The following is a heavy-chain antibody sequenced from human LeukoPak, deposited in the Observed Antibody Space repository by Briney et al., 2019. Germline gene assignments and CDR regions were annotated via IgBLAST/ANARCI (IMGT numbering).Heavy chain of an antibody. CDR1: GFIFSDFY. Sequence: PGGSLRLSCAGSGFIFSDFYMSWIRQAPGKGLEWVSLIYSSSDYIYYADSVKGRFTISRDNSKNTLYLQMNSLRAEDTAVYYCAKLCSSGWYYFDYWGQGTLVTVSS. V-gene: IGHV3-11*03. CDR3: AKLCSSGWYYFDY. CDR2: IYSSSDYI. J-gene: IGHJ4*02. D-gene: IGHD6-19*01.